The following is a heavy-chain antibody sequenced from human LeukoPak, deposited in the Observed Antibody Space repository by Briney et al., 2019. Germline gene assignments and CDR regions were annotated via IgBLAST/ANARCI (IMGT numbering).Heavy chain of an antibody. V-gene: IGHV1-24*01. CDR2: FDPEDGET. CDR1: GYTLTELS. Sequence: ASVKVSCKVSGYTLTELSMHWVRQAPGKGLEWMGGFDPEDGETIYAQKFQGRVTITTDESTSTAYMELSSLRSEDTAVYYCALIAAPYYYYYTDVWGKGTTVTVSS. CDR3: ALIAAPYYYYYTDV. J-gene: IGHJ6*03. D-gene: IGHD6-6*01.